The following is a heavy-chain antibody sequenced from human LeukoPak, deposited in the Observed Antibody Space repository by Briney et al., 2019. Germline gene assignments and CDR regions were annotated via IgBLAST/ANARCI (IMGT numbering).Heavy chain of an antibody. CDR3: VRSRMGDGYNFAY. V-gene: IGHV4-39*01. CDR2: FCYGGSS. CDR1: GGSISRDNYC. D-gene: IGHD5-24*01. J-gene: IGHJ4*02. Sequence: PSETLSLTCTVSGGSISRDNYCWGWIRQPPVKGLEWTGSFCYGGSSYNNPSLKSRVTISVDTSKNQLSLKLSSVTAADTAVYYCVRSRMGDGYNFAYWGQGILVTVSS.